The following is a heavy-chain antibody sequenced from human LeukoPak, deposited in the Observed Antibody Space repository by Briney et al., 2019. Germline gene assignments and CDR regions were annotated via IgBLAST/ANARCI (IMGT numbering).Heavy chain of an antibody. V-gene: IGHV3-74*01. Sequence: TGGSLRLSCAASGFTFSTYWMYWVRQAPGKGLMWVSKISPDGSDTTYADSVKGRLTISRDNSKNTLYLQMNSLRAEDTAVYYCARHGDGYSNWYFDLWGRGTLVTVSS. CDR3: ARHGDGYSNWYFDL. J-gene: IGHJ2*01. D-gene: IGHD5-24*01. CDR1: GFTFSTYW. CDR2: ISPDGSDT.